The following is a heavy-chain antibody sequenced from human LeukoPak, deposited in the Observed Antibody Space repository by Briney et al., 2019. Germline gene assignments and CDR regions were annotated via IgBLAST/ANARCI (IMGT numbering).Heavy chain of an antibody. CDR2: ISSRSSYI. CDR1: GFTFSSYS. J-gene: IGHJ6*03. CDR3: ARVGFHDFPEPYYYYYMDV. Sequence: GGSLRLSCAASGFTFSSYSMNWVRQAPGKGPEWVSPISSRSSYIYYADSVKGRFTISRDNAKNSLFLQMNSLRAEDTAIYYCARVGFHDFPEPYYYYYMDVWGKGTTVTISS. V-gene: IGHV3-21*01. D-gene: IGHD1-14*01.